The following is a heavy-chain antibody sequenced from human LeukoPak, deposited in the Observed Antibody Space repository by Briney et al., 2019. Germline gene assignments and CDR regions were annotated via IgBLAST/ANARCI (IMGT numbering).Heavy chain of an antibody. CDR1: GFTFSSYG. J-gene: IGHJ4*02. CDR2: IWYDGSNK. Sequence: PGRSLRLSCAASGFTFSSYGMHWVRQAPGEGLEWVAVIWYDGSNKYYADSVKGRFTISRDNSKNTLYLQMNSLRAEDTAVYYYGRDGSSGRRFDYSGQGTLVTVSS. V-gene: IGHV3-33*01. D-gene: IGHD3-22*01. CDR3: GRDGSSGRRFDY.